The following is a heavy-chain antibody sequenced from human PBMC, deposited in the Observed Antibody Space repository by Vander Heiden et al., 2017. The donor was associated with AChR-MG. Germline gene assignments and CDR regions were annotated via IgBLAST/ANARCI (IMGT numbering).Heavy chain of an antibody. D-gene: IGHD6-6*01. V-gene: IGHV4-59*01. CDR3: ARVSLGREQLVDYYYYGMDV. CDR2: IYYSGST. Sequence: QVQLQESGPGLVKPSETLSLTCTVSGGPISTYYWSWIRQPPGKGLEWIGYIYYSGSTNYNPSLKSRVTISVDTSKNQFSLKLSSVTAADTAVYYCARVSLGREQLVDYYYYGMDVWGQGTTVTVSS. J-gene: IGHJ6*02. CDR1: GGPISTYY.